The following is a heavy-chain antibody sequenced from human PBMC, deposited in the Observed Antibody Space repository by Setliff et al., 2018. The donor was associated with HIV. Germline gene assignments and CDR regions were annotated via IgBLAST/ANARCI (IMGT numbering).Heavy chain of an antibody. V-gene: IGHV4-34*01. D-gene: IGHD2-21*01. J-gene: IGHJ6*02. CDR1: GGSFSGYY. Sequence: PSETLSLTCAVYGGSFSGYYWSWIRQPPGKGLEWIGEIDHRGSTNYNPSLKSRVTISVETSKNQFSLKLTSVTAADTAVYYCARSYCGGGLCFRGLDLWGQGTTVTVSS. CDR2: IDHRGST. CDR3: ARSYCGGGLCFRGLDL.